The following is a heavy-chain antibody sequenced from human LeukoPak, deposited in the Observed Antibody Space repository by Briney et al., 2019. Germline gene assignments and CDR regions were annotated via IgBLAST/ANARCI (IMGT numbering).Heavy chain of an antibody. D-gene: IGHD2-15*01. CDR1: GFTFDDSG. J-gene: IGHJ4*02. CDR3: ARNVTDCSSGSCYKMDY. CDR2: INWNGGST. V-gene: IGHV3-20*04. Sequence: GGSLRLSCAAPGFTFDDSGMSWVRQAPGKGLEWVSGINWNGGSTGYADSVKGRFTISRDNAKNSLYLQMNSLRVEDTALYYCARNVTDCSSGSCYKMDYWGQGTLVTVSS.